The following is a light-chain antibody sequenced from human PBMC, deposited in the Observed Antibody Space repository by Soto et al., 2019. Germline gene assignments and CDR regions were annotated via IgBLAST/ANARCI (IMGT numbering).Light chain of an antibody. CDR1: ETIRNL. CDR3: QQDGSSIT. Sequence: EIVMTQSPATLSVSPGERATLSFRASETIRNLLAWYQQRPGQAPRLLIYDAFSRAPGIPARFSGGGSGTDFTLTSSSLEPEDFGVYYCQQDGSSITFGQGTRLEIK. V-gene: IGKV3D-15*01. CDR2: DAF. J-gene: IGKJ5*01.